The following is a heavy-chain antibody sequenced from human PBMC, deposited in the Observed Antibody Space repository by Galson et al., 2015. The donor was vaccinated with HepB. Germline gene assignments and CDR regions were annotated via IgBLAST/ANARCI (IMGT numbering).Heavy chain of an antibody. J-gene: IGHJ2*01. CDR3: VRVAIDTTIFRGYWYFDL. CDR1: GFIFSTYT. Sequence: SLRLSCAASGFIFSTYTFNWVRRAPGKDLEWISYISSTGTTIYYADSVKGRFTISRDNAENSLSLQMSSLRDEDTAVYYCVRVAIDTTIFRGYWYFDLWGRGTLVTDSS. D-gene: IGHD5-18*01. V-gene: IGHV3-48*02. CDR2: ISSTGTTI.